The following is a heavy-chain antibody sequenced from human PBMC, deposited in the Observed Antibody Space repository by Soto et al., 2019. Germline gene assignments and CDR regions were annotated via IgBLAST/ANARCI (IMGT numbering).Heavy chain of an antibody. CDR1: GGSISIYY. CDR2: MYNSGST. V-gene: IGHV4-59*08. CDR3: ASMGYHYGSGSYPLDY. Sequence: ETLSLTCTVSGGSISIYYLTWIRQPPGKGLEWIGFMYNSGSTHYNPSLKSRVTISLDTSKNQFSLNLRSVTAADTAVYYCASMGYHYGSGSYPLDYWGQGTLVTVSS. J-gene: IGHJ4*02. D-gene: IGHD3-10*01.